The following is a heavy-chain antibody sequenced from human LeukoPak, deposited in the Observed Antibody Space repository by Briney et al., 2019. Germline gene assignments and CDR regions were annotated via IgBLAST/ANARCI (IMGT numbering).Heavy chain of an antibody. CDR3: ARDYGYYDSSDYYNWFDP. J-gene: IGHJ5*02. CDR2: IYPNSGGT. Sequence: ASVKVSCKASGYTFSGYYLHWVRQAPGQGLEWMGWIYPNSGGTNYAQKFQGRVTMTRDTSISTAYMELTRLRSDDTAVYYCARDYGYYDSSDYYNWFDPWGQGTLVTVSS. CDR1: GYTFSGYY. V-gene: IGHV1-2*02. D-gene: IGHD3-22*01.